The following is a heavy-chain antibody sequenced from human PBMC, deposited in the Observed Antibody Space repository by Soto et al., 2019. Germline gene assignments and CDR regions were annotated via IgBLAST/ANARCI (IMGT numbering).Heavy chain of an antibody. CDR1: GYTFTSNG. Sequence: ASVKVSCKASGYTFTSNGISWVRQAPGQGLEWMGWISAYNGKTNYAQKLQGRVTMTTDTSTSTAYMELRSLRSDDTAVYYCARDQDRDGSGSSTNRDYWGQGTLVTVSS. D-gene: IGHD3-10*01. CDR3: ARDQDRDGSGSSTNRDY. V-gene: IGHV1-18*01. J-gene: IGHJ4*02. CDR2: ISAYNGKT.